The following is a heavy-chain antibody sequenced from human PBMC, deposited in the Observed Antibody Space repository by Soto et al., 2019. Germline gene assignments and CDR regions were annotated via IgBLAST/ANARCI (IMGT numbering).Heavy chain of an antibody. CDR1: GGSFSGYY. CDR3: ARGRKGFSSSCYVD. D-gene: IGHD6-13*01. V-gene: IGHV4-34*01. CDR2: INDSGGT. Sequence: SETLSLTCAVYGGSFSGYYWTWIRQPPGKGLEWIGEINDSGGTDYNPSLKSRATISLDTSKNQLSLKLSSVTAADTAVYYCARGRKGFSSSCYVDWGQGTQVTVSS. J-gene: IGHJ4*02.